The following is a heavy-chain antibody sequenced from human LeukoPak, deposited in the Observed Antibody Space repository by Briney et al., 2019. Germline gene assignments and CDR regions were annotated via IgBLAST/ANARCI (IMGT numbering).Heavy chain of an antibody. Sequence: SETLSLTCTVSGGSISSGSYYWSWIRQPAGKGLDWIGRIYTSGSTNYNPSLKSRVTISVDTFKNQFSLKLSSVTAADTAVYYCARESTVTSDAFDIWGQGTMVTVSS. J-gene: IGHJ3*02. D-gene: IGHD4-17*01. CDR1: GGSISSGSYY. V-gene: IGHV4-61*02. CDR2: IYTSGST. CDR3: ARESTVTSDAFDI.